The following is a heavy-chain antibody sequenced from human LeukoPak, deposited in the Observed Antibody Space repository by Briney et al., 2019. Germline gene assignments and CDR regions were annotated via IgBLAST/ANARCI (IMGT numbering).Heavy chain of an antibody. CDR3: ARDTAGCDY. J-gene: IGHJ4*02. CDR2: INQDGSER. CDR1: GFTFSSYW. Sequence: GGSLRLSCAASGFTFSSYWMSWVRQASGKRLEWVAIINQDGSERYYVDSVKGRFTISRDNAKNSLYLQMNSLRAEDRAVYYCARDTAGCDYWGQGTLVTVSS. D-gene: IGHD5-18*01. V-gene: IGHV3-7*03.